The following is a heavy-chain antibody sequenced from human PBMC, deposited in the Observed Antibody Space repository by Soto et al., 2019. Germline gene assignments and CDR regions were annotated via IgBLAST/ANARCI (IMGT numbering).Heavy chain of an antibody. D-gene: IGHD3-3*01. CDR2: IIPIFGTA. J-gene: IGHJ4*02. CDR3: ARAGAPRFLEWLPDY. V-gene: IGHV1-69*01. CDR1: GGTFSSYA. Sequence: ASGGTFSSYAISWVRQAPGQGLEWMGGIIPIFGTANYAQKFQGRVTITADESTSTAYMELSSLRSEDTAVYYCARAGAPRFLEWLPDYWGQGTLVTVSS.